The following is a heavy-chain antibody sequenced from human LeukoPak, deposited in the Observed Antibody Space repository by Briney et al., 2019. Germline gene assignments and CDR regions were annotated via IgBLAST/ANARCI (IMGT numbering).Heavy chain of an antibody. Sequence: GASVKVSCKASGGTFSSYAISWVRQAPGQGLEWMGGIIPIFGTANYAQKFQGRVTITADESTSTAYMELSSLRSEDTAVYYCARDLTTFGFIPDAFDFWGQGTMVTVSS. V-gene: IGHV1-69*13. J-gene: IGHJ3*01. D-gene: IGHD3-3*01. CDR1: GGTFSSYA. CDR2: IIPIFGTA. CDR3: ARDLTTFGFIPDAFDF.